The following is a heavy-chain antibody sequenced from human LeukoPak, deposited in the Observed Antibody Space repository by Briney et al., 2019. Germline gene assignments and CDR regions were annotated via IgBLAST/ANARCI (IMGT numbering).Heavy chain of an antibody. Sequence: PGGSLRLSCAASGFTFSSYSMNWVRQAPGKGLEWVSSISSSSSYIYYADSVKGRFTISRDNAKISLYLQMNSLRAEDTAVYYCASSLDYYDSSGYYSFDYWGQGTLVTVSS. CDR2: ISSSSSYI. CDR3: ASSLDYYDSSGYYSFDY. V-gene: IGHV3-21*01. D-gene: IGHD3-22*01. CDR1: GFTFSSYS. J-gene: IGHJ4*02.